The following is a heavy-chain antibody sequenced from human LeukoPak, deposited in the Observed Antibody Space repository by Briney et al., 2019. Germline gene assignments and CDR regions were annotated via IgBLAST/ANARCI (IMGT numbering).Heavy chain of an antibody. CDR1: GGSFSGYY. CDR3: ASGYCGGACQLGGVDM. Sequence: SETLSLTCAVYGGSFSGYYWSWIRQPPGKGLEWIGEINHSGSTNYNPSLKSRVTISVDTSKNQFSLKLNSVTAADTAVYYCASGYCGGACQLGGVDMWGQGTMVTVSS. V-gene: IGHV4-34*01. D-gene: IGHD2-21*02. CDR2: INHSGST. J-gene: IGHJ3*02.